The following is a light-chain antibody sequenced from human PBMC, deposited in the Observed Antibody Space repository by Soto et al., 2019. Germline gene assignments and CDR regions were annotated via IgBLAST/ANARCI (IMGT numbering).Light chain of an antibody. CDR2: GND. J-gene: IGLJ1*01. CDR3: TSYTITSPYV. V-gene: IGLV1-40*01. CDR1: SSDIGAGYD. Sequence: QSVLTQPPSVSGAPGQRVTISCTGSSSDIGAGYDVHWYQQLPGKAPKLLIYGNDNRPSGVPERFSGSKSGTSASLAITGLRADDEADYYCTSYTITSPYVFGTGTKVTVL.